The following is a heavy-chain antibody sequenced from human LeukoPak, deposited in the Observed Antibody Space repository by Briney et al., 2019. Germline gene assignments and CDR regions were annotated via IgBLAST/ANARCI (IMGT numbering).Heavy chain of an antibody. Sequence: SETLSLTCAVYGGSFSGYHWSWIRQPPGKGLEWIGEINHSGSTNYNPSLKSRVTISVDTSKNQFSLKLSSVTAADTAVYYCAMSHFGVVTYWGQGTLVTVSS. CDR3: AMSHFGVVTY. CDR2: INHSGST. V-gene: IGHV4-34*01. J-gene: IGHJ4*02. CDR1: GGSFSGYH. D-gene: IGHD3-3*01.